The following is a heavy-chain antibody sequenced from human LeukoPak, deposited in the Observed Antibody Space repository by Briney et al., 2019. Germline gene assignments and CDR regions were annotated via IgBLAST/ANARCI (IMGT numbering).Heavy chain of an antibody. D-gene: IGHD3/OR15-3a*01. V-gene: IGHV1-46*01. CDR1: GYTFGGYN. J-gene: IGHJ6*03. Sequence: ASVKVSCKASGYTFGGYNMHWVRQAPGQGLEWMGIINPSGGSTSYAQKFQGRVTMTRDTSTSTVYMELSSLRSEDTAVYYCARSSRTYYYYYMDVWGKGTTVTVSS. CDR2: INPSGGST. CDR3: ARSSRTYYYYYMDV.